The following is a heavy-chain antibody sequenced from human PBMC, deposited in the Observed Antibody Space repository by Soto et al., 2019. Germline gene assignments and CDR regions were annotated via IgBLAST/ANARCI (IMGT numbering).Heavy chain of an antibody. CDR3: ARQCYGGGRRAAFDI. V-gene: IGHV5-51*01. CDR2: IYPGDSDT. Sequence: PGESLKISCKGSGYSFTSYWIGWVRQMPGKGLEWMGIIYPGDSDTRYSPSFQGQVTISADKSISTAYLQWSSLKASDTAMYYCARQCYGGGRRAAFDIWGQGTMVTVSS. D-gene: IGHD2-21*01. J-gene: IGHJ3*02. CDR1: GYSFTSYW.